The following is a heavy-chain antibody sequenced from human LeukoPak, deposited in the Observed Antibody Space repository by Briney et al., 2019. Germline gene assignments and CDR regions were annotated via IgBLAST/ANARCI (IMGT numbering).Heavy chain of an antibody. V-gene: IGHV3-48*02. D-gene: IGHD1-26*01. Sequence: QTGGSLRLSCAASGFTFSSYAMSWVRQAPGKGLEWVSYISSSGGDTYYADSVKGRFTISRDNAQNSLSLQMNGLRDEDTAVYHCARSRSGNYFDNWGQGTLVSVSS. J-gene: IGHJ4*02. CDR1: GFTFSSYA. CDR2: ISSSGGDT. CDR3: ARSRSGNYFDN.